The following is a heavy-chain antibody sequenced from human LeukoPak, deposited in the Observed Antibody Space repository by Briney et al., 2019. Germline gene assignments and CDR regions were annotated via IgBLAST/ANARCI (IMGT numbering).Heavy chain of an antibody. CDR1: GFTFSSYS. D-gene: IGHD3-22*01. J-gene: IGHJ6*02. CDR3: ARPKPITMIGSWAFLNHCFGMDV. V-gene: IGHV3-21*01. CDR2: ISTSSSYI. Sequence: GGSLRLFCAASGFTFSSYSMNWVRQAPGKGLEWVSSISTSSSYIYYADSVKDRFTISRDNAKNSLYLQMNSLGAEDTAVYYCARPKPITMIGSWAFLNHCFGMDVWGQGTTVTVAS.